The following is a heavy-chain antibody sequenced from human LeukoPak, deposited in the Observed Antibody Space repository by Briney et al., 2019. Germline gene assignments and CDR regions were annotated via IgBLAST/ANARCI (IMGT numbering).Heavy chain of an antibody. D-gene: IGHD3-10*01. Sequence: SETLSLTCSVSGGSFSSGDYYWTWTRQPPGKGLEWIGYIYYSGSTYYNPSLKSRVTISVDTSKNQFSLKLSSVTAADTAVYFCARQYGSGSSYDYWGQGTLVTVSS. CDR3: ARQYGSGSSYDY. CDR2: IYYSGST. J-gene: IGHJ4*02. V-gene: IGHV4-30-4*01. CDR1: GGSFSSGDYY.